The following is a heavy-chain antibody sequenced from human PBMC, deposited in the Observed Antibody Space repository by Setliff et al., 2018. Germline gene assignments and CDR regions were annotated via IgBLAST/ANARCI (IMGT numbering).Heavy chain of an antibody. Sequence: ASVKVSCKASGYTFTTHGISWVRQAPGQGLEWMGWISTDDGETNYAQKFQDRVTITADTSTGTADMELSRLTSDDTDVYYCVREGVDSRSSTDYRYYMDVWGKGTTVTVSS. CDR3: VREGVDSRSSTDYRYYMDV. CDR2: ISTDDGET. D-gene: IGHD5-12*01. J-gene: IGHJ6*03. V-gene: IGHV1-18*01. CDR1: GYTFTTHG.